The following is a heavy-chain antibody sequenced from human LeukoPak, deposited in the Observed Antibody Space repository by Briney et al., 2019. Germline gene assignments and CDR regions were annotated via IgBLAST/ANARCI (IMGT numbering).Heavy chain of an antibody. CDR1: GFTFSDYY. CDR2: ISSSGSTI. J-gene: IGHJ4*02. CDR3: ARGQQLVRFLPWDY. Sequence: AGPLRLSCAASGFTFSDYYLSWMLQAPPMEPQWVSYISSSGSTIYYADSVKGRFTISRDNAKNSLYLQMNSLRAEDTAVYYCARGQQLVRFLPWDYWGQGTLVTVSS. V-gene: IGHV3-11*01. D-gene: IGHD6-6*01.